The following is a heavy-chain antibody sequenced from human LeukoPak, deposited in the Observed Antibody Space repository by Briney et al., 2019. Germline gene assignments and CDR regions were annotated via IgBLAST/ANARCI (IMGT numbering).Heavy chain of an antibody. D-gene: IGHD2-2*01. V-gene: IGHV3-48*01. CDR3: AREYCSSTSCLYDY. CDR2: ISSSSSTI. J-gene: IGHJ4*02. CDR1: GSTFSSYS. Sequence: GGSLRLSCAASGSTFSSYSMNWVRQAPGKGLEWVSYISSSSSTIYYADSVKGRFTISRDKAKNSLYLLMNSLRAEDTAVYYCAREYCSSTSCLYDYWGQGTLVTVSS.